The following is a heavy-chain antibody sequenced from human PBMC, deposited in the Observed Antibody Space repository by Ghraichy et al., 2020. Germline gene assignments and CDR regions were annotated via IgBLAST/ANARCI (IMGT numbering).Heavy chain of an antibody. D-gene: IGHD2-21*01. CDR3: AREIAPSWYLDL. Sequence: SQTLSLTCAISGDSVSSNSAAWNWIRQSPSRGLEWLGRTYYRSKWYNDYAVSVKSRININSDTSKNQFSLQLNSVTPEDTALYFCAREIAPSWYLDLWGRGTLVAVSS. CDR1: GDSVSSNSAA. J-gene: IGHJ2*01. CDR2: TYYRSKWYN. V-gene: IGHV6-1*01.